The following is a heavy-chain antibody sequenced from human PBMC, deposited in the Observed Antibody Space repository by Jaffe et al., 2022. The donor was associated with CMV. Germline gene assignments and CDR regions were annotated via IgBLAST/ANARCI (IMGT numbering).Heavy chain of an antibody. Sequence: EVQLVESGGDLVQPGGSLRLSCAASGFTFSTYWMSWVRQAPGKGLEWVATIKQDGSEKSSVDSVKGRFTISRDNGKNSLYLQMNSLRAEDTAVYYCARGPWIQQWLQAFDLWGQGTMVTVSS. J-gene: IGHJ3*01. CDR2: IKQDGSEK. D-gene: IGHD5-18*01. V-gene: IGHV3-7*03. CDR3: ARGPWIQQWLQAFDL. CDR1: GFTFSTYW.